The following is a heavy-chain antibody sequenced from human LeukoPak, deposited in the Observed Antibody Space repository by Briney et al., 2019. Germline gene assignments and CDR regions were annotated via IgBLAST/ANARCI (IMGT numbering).Heavy chain of an antibody. Sequence: GGSLRLSCAASGFTFSSYGMHWVRQAPGKGLEWVAVIWYDGSDKYYADSVKGRFTISRDNSKNTLYLQMNSLRAEDTAVYYCARGVVVLYWRDAFDIWGQGTMVTVSS. CDR3: ARGVVVLYWRDAFDI. J-gene: IGHJ3*02. D-gene: IGHD2-21*01. V-gene: IGHV3-33*01. CDR1: GFTFSSYG. CDR2: IWYDGSDK.